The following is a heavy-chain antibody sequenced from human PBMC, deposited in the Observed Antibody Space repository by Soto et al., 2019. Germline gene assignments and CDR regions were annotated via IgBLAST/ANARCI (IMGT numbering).Heavy chain of an antibody. CDR1: GGTFSSYA. J-gene: IGHJ6*02. Sequence: QVQLVQSGAEVKKPGSSVKVSCKASGGTFSSYAINWVRQAPGQGLEWMGGIIPIFGTANYAQKFQGRVTITADESTSTAYMELSSLRSEDTAVYYCASVTYYGSGARNYYGMDVWGQGTTVTVSS. CDR2: IIPIFGTA. V-gene: IGHV1-69*01. D-gene: IGHD3-10*01. CDR3: ASVTYYGSGARNYYGMDV.